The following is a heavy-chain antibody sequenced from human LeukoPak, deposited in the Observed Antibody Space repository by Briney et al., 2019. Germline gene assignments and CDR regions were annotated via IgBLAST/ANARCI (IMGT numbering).Heavy chain of an antibody. V-gene: IGHV4-38-2*02. Sequence: SETLSLTCTVSGFSISSGCYWGWIRQPPGKGLEWIGSVYYSGSTYYNPSLKSRVTISVDTSKNQFSLKLSSVTAADTAVYYCARVGWFGELLFPYYFDYWGQGTLVTVSS. CDR2: VYYSGST. J-gene: IGHJ4*02. CDR3: ARVGWFGELLFPYYFDY. D-gene: IGHD3-10*01. CDR1: GFSISSGCY.